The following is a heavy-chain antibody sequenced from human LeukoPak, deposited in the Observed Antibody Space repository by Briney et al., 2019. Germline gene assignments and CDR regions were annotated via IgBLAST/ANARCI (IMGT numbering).Heavy chain of an antibody. D-gene: IGHD3-10*01. Sequence: PSETLSLTCSVSGGSISSYYWSWIRQPPGKGVQWIGYIYYSGSTNYNPSLKSRVTISVDTSKNQFSLKLRSVTAADTAVYYCARNSSGSGRIDYWGQGTLVTVSS. CDR3: ARNSSGSGRIDY. CDR1: GGSISSYY. CDR2: IYYSGST. V-gene: IGHV4-59*01. J-gene: IGHJ4*02.